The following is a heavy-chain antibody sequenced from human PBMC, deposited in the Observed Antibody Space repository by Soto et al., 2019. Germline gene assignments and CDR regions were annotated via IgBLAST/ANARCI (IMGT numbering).Heavy chain of an antibody. CDR3: ERGGQWTLYNWFDP. J-gene: IGHJ5*02. D-gene: IGHD2-8*01. V-gene: IGHV1-69*01. CDR2: IIPIFGTA. Sequence: QVQLVQSGAEVKKPGSSVKVSCKASGGTFSSYAISWVRQAPGQGLEWMGGIIPIFGTANYAQKFQGRVTITAEESTRTAYLELSRMRSEDTPVYYCERGGQWTLYNWFDPWGPGTLVTVSS. CDR1: GGTFSSYA.